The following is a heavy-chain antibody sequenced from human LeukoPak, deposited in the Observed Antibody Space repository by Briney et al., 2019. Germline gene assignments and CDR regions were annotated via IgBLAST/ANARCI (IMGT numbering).Heavy chain of an antibody. J-gene: IGHJ4*02. D-gene: IGHD6-19*01. CDR3: ASGAYSSGWYYFDY. V-gene: IGHV3-33*08. Sequence: TGGSLRLSCAASGFTFSSYWMSWVRQAPGKGLEWVAVIWYDGSNKYYADSVKGRFTISRDNSKNTLYLQMNSLRAEDTAVYYCASGAYSSGWYYFDYWGQGTLVTVSS. CDR1: GFTFSSYW. CDR2: IWYDGSNK.